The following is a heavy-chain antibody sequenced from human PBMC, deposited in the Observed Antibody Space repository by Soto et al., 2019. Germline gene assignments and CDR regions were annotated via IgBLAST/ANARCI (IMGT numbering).Heavy chain of an antibody. J-gene: IGHJ6*02. CDR1: GFTFSKCV. CDR3: TKASPDRHHMDV. Sequence: EVQLLESGGDLVQPGGSLRLSCAASGFTFSKCVMRWVRQTPGKGLEWVSTITETGGDTYYTDSVKGRFTISRDNSKTTLYLQMASLRAEDTALYYCTKASPDRHHMDVWGQGTTVTVSS. V-gene: IGHV3-23*01. CDR2: ITETGGDT.